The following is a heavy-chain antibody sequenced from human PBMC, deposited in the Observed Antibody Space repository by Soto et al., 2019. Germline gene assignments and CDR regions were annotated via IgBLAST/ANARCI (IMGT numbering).Heavy chain of an antibody. CDR3: ARDGNIVVVPAAPNYYYYYGMDV. J-gene: IGHJ6*02. CDR2: IKQDGSEN. V-gene: IGHV3-7*01. CDR1: GFTFSSYW. Sequence: GGSLRLSCAASGFTFSSYWMSWVRQAPGKGLEWVANIKQDGSENYYVDSVKGRFTISRDNAKNSLYLQMNSLRAEDTAVYYCARDGNIVVVPAAPNYYYYYGMDVWGQGTTVTVSS. D-gene: IGHD2-2*01.